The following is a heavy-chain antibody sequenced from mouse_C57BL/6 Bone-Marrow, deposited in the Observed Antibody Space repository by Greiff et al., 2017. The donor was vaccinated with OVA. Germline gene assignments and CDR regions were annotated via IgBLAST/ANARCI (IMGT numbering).Heavy chain of an antibody. J-gene: IGHJ3*01. CDR2: INPGSGGT. D-gene: IGHD2-4*01. CDR1: GYAFTNYL. V-gene: IGHV1-54*01. CDR3: ARGGYYDDYAWFAY. Sequence: VQLQQSGAELVRPGTSVKVSCKASGYAFTNYLIERVKQRTGQGLEWIGVINPGSGGTNYNEKFKGKATLTADKSSSTAYMQLSSLTSEDSAVYCCARGGYYDDYAWFAYWGQGTLVTVSA.